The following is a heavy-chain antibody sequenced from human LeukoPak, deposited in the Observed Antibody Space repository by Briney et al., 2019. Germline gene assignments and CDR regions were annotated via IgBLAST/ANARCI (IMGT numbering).Heavy chain of an antibody. Sequence: GGSLRLSCAASGFTFSSYSMNWVRQAPGKGLEWVSYISSSSSTIYYADSVKGRFTISRDNAKNSLYLQMNSLRAEDTALYYCAVTFYGSGSYYNAENWFDPWGQGTLVTVSS. CDR2: ISSSSSTI. D-gene: IGHD3-10*01. CDR3: AVTFYGSGSYYNAENWFDP. J-gene: IGHJ5*02. CDR1: GFTFSSYS. V-gene: IGHV3-48*01.